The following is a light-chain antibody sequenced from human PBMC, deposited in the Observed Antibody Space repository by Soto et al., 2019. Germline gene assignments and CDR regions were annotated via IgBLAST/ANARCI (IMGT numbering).Light chain of an antibody. CDR1: DIGSKN. Sequence: SYELTQPLSVSVALGQTARITCGGNDIGSKNVHWYQQKPGQAPVLVIYRDSNRPSGIPERFSGSKSGNTASLTISGLQAEDEAEYYCSSYTNINTRACVFGTGTKVTVL. V-gene: IGLV3-9*01. CDR2: RDS. CDR3: SSYTNINTRACV. J-gene: IGLJ1*01.